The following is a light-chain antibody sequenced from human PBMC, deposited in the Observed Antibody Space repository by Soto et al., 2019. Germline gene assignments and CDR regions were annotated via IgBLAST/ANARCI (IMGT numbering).Light chain of an antibody. Sequence: SYELTQPPSVSVAPGQTARITCGGNNIGSKNVHWYQQKSGQAPTLVVYDDRSRPSGIPERLSGSNSGNTATLTISSVEAEDEADYYCQVWDSSTDHVIFGGGTKLTVL. J-gene: IGLJ2*01. CDR2: DDR. CDR1: NIGSKN. CDR3: QVWDSSTDHVI. V-gene: IGLV3-21*02.